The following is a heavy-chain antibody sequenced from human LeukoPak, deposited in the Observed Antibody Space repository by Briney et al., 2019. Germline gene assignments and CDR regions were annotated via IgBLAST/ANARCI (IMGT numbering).Heavy chain of an antibody. CDR2: VYYSGST. CDR3: ARDGKYYYDSSGYYKEIDY. J-gene: IGHJ4*02. D-gene: IGHD3-22*01. Sequence: SETLSLTCTVSGGSISGSNYYWGWIRQPPGKGLEWIGVVYYSGSTYYNPSLKSRVTISVDTSKNQFSLKLSSVTAADTAVYYCARDGKYYYDSSGYYKEIDYWGQGTLVTVSS. CDR1: GGSISGSNYY. V-gene: IGHV4-39*07.